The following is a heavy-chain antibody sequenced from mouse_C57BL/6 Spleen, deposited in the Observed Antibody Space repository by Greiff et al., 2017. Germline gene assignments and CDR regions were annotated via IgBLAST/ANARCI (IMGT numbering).Heavy chain of an antibody. CDR3: AGGLWDYAMDY. D-gene: IGHD1-1*02. V-gene: IGHV1-22*01. CDR2: INPNNGGT. Sequence: VQLKESGPELVKPGASVKMSCKASGYTFTDYNMHWVKQSHGKSLEWIGYINPNNGGTSYNQKFKGKATLTVNKSSSTAYMELRSLTSEDSAVYYCAGGLWDYAMDYWGQGTSVTVSS. J-gene: IGHJ4*01. CDR1: GYTFTDYN.